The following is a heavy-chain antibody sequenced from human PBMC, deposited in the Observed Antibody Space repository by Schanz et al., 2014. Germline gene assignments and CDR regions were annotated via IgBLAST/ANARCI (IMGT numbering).Heavy chain of an antibody. CDR2: INPSGGST. D-gene: IGHD2-8*02. CDR1: GYTFTSDS. V-gene: IGHV1-46*01. CDR3: ATMWGYCTATACQILEVLDV. J-gene: IGHJ3*01. Sequence: QVQLVQSGAEVKKPGASVKVSCKASGYTFTSDSMHWVRQAPGQGLEWMGMINPSGGSTTYAQKFQGWVTMTRDTSISTAYMELSRLKSDDTAVYYCATMWGYCTATACQILEVLDVWGQGTMVTVSS.